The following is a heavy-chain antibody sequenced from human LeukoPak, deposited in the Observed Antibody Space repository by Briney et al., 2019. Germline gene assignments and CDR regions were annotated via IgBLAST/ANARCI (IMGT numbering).Heavy chain of an antibody. J-gene: IGHJ4*02. CDR2: IIPIFGTA. CDR3: ARVGSGYSGYGGGDY. V-gene: IGHV1-69*05. Sequence: GASVKVSCKASGGTFSSYAISWVRQAPGQGLEWMGGIIPIFGTANYAQKFQGRVTITTDESTSTAYMEPSSLRSEDTAVYYCARVGSGYSGYGGGDYWGQGTLVTVSS. CDR1: GGTFSSYA. D-gene: IGHD5-12*01.